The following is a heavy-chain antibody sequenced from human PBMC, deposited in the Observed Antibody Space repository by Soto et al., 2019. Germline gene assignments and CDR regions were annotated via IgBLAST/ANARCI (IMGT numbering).Heavy chain of an antibody. CDR2: IYYSGST. D-gene: IGHD1-20*01. Sequence: SDTLSLTCTVSGGSISSGGYYWSWIRQHPGKGLEWIGYIYYSGSTYYNPSLKSRVTISVDTSKNQFSLKLSSVTAADTAVYYCARVITPPGPSLQVFDIWGQGTMVTVSS. V-gene: IGHV4-31*03. CDR1: GGSISSGGYY. CDR3: ARVITPPGPSLQVFDI. J-gene: IGHJ3*02.